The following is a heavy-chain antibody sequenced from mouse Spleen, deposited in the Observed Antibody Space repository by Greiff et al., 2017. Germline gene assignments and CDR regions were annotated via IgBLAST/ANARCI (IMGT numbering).Heavy chain of an antibody. D-gene: IGHD2-4*01. V-gene: IGHV1-18*01. Sequence: VQLQQSGPELVKPGASVKIPCKASGYTFTDYNMDWVKQSHGKSLEWIGDINPNNGGTIYNQKFKGKATLTVDKSSSTAYMELRSLTSEDTAVYYCVFYDYDDGYYFDYWGQGTTLTVSS. J-gene: IGHJ2*01. CDR3: VFYDYDDGYYFDY. CDR1: GYTFTDYN. CDR2: INPNNGGT.